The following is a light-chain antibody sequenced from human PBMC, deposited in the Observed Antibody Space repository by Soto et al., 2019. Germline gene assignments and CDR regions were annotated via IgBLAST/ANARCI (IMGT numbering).Light chain of an antibody. J-gene: IGKJ1*01. CDR3: QQSYSTIWT. Sequence: DIQMTQSPSSLSASVGERVTITCRASQSIAGYVNWFQQKPGKAPKLLIYAAFNLQSGVPSRFSGSGSGTDFTLTISSLQREDFATYYCQQSYSTIWTFGQGTKVEIK. CDR1: QSIAGY. CDR2: AAF. V-gene: IGKV1-39*01.